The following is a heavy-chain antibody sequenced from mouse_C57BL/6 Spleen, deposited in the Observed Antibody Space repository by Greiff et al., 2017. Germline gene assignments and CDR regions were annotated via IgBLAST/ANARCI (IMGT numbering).Heavy chain of an antibody. J-gene: IGHJ2*01. CDR2: INPYNGGT. D-gene: IGHD2-1*01. CDR1: GYTFTDYY. CDR3: ARRDYGNYSYFDY. V-gene: IGHV1-19*01. Sequence: EVMLVESGPVLVKPGASVKLSCKASGYTFTDYYMNWVKQSHGKSLEWIGVINPYNGGTSYNQKFKGKATLTVDKSSSTAYMELNSLTSEDSAVYYCARRDYGNYSYFDYWGQGTTLTVSS.